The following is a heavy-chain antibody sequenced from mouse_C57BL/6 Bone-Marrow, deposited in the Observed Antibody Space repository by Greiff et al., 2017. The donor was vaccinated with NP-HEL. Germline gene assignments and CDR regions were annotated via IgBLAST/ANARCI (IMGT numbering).Heavy chain of an antibody. CDR2: IGSKSNNYTT. D-gene: IGHD1-1*01. CDR3: VSYYGLSYAMDY. Sequence: EVQLLQSGGGLVQPKASLKLSCAASGFSFNTYAMHWVRQAPGQGLEWVARIGSKSNNYTTYYADSVKDRFTITRDDSESMRYLQMNNLKTEDTARYYCVSYYGLSYAMDYWGQGTSVTVSS. CDR1: GFSFNTYA. V-gene: IGHV10-1*01. J-gene: IGHJ4*01.